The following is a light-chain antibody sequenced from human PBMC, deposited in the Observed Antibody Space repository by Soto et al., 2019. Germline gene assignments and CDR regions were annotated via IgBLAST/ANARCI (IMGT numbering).Light chain of an antibody. Sequence: IQMTLSPSTLSPLLEARVTITCRASQSITRWFAWYQQKQGKAPKLLIYDAISLERGVPSRFSGNGSGTEFTISISSLKPDDGSTYYCQQSNSYSFTFGQGTRLEIK. CDR3: QQSNSYSFT. CDR2: DAI. CDR1: QSITRW. J-gene: IGKJ5*01. V-gene: IGKV1-5*01.